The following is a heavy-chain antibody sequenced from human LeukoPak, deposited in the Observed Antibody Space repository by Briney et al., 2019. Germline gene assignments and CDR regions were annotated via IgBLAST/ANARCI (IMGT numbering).Heavy chain of an antibody. CDR2: IYYNGRS. V-gene: IGHV4-30-4*01. CDR3: ARTGFSYGSSGS. J-gene: IGHJ5*02. Sequence: ASETLSLTCTVSGDSINSGNYYWSWVRQPPGKGLEWIGCIYYNGRSHYNPSLRSRVAISGDTAKNQFSLKVNSVTAADTAVYYCARTGFSYGSSGSWGQGTLVTVSA. CDR1: GDSINSGNYY. D-gene: IGHD5-18*01.